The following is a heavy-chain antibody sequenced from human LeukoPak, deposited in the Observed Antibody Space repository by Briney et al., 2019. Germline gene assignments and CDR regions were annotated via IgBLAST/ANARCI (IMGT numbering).Heavy chain of an antibody. J-gene: IGHJ4*02. Sequence: GGSLRLSCAASGFTFSNYAMHWVRRAPGKGLEWVAVIWYDGSNKYYADSVKGRFTISRDNSKNTLYLQMNSLRAEDTAVYYCARGIAAAATVYFDYWGQGTLVTVSS. V-gene: IGHV3-33*01. CDR3: ARGIAAAATVYFDY. CDR2: IWYDGSNK. D-gene: IGHD6-13*01. CDR1: GFTFSNYA.